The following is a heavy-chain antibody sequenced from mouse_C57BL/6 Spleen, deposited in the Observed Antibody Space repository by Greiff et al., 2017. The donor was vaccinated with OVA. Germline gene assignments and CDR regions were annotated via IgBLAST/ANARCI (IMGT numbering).Heavy chain of an antibody. D-gene: IGHD2-1*01. CDR2: IYPRSGNT. CDR3: ARNYEDYAMDY. V-gene: IGHV1-81*01. J-gene: IGHJ4*01. CDR1: GYTFTSYG. Sequence: QVQLKESGAELARPGASVKLSCKASGYTFTSYGISWVKQRTGQGLEWIGEIYPRSGNTYYNEKFKGKATLTADKSSSTAYMELRSLTSEDSAVYFCARNYEDYAMDYWGQGTSVTVSS.